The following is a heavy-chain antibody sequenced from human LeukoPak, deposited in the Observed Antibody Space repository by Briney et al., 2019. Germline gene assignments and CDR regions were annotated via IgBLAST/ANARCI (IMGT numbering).Heavy chain of an antibody. J-gene: IGHJ4*02. CDR1: GYTFSSCA. V-gene: IGHV7-4-1*02. D-gene: IGHD3-22*01. Sequence: GASVKVSCKASGYTFSSCAINWVRQAHGQGLEYMGWIDTKTGNPTYAQGFTGRFVFSLDTSVSTAYLQISSLKAEDTAVYYCAIHPSDSSGYFSYWGQGALVTVSS. CDR3: AIHPSDSSGYFSY. CDR2: IDTKTGNP.